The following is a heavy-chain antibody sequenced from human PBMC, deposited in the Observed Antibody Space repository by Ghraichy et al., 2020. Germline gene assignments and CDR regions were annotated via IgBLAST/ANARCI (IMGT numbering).Heavy chain of an antibody. D-gene: IGHD6-19*01. CDR3: AKIAVTGQHYFDY. CDR2: ISSDGSYI. J-gene: IGHJ4*02. Sequence: GGSLRLSCAVSGLTFRSYGMYWVRQAPGKALEWVALISSDGSYIKYSDSVKGRFTISRDNSKNTLYLQMNSLRGEDTAIFYCAKIAVTGQHYFDYWGQGTLVTVSA. CDR1: GLTFRSYG. V-gene: IGHV3-30*18.